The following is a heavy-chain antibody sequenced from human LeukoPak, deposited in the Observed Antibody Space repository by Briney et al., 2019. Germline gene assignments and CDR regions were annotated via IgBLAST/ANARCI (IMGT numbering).Heavy chain of an antibody. CDR1: GFTFSSYS. CDR2: ISSSSSTT. J-gene: IGHJ6*03. CDR3: ARAELTISLMIDYYYYMDV. V-gene: IGHV3-48*01. D-gene: IGHD3-3*01. Sequence: GGSLRLSCAASGFTFSSYSMNWVRQAPGKGLEWVSYISSSSSTTYYADSVKGRFTISRDSAKNSLYLQMNSLRAEDTAVYYCARAELTISLMIDYYYYMDVWGKGTTVTVSS.